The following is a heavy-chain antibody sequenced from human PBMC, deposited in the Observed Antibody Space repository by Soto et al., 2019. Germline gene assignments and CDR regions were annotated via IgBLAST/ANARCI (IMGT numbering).Heavy chain of an antibody. Sequence: QLQLQESGPGLVKPSETLSLTCTVSGGSISSSSYYWGWIRQPPGKGLEWIGSIYYSGSTYYNPSLKSRVTISVDTSKNQFSLKLSSVTAADTAVYYCARPSPKIYCSGGSCYVGAFDIWGQGTMVTVSS. CDR1: GGSISSSSYY. J-gene: IGHJ3*02. CDR3: ARPSPKIYCSGGSCYVGAFDI. CDR2: IYYSGST. V-gene: IGHV4-39*01. D-gene: IGHD2-15*01.